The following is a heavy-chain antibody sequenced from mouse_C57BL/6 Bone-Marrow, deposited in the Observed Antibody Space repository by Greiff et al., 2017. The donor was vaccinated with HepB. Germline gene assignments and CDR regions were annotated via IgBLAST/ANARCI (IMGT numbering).Heavy chain of an antibody. CDR1: GFTFSSYA. V-gene: IGHV5-9-1*02. Sequence: EVQGVESGEGLVKPGGSLKLSCAASGFTFSSYAMSWVRQTPEKRLEWVAYISSGGDYIYYADTVKGRFTISRDNARNTLYLQMSSLKSEDTAMYYCTRDHDYYGFDYWGQGTTLTVSS. J-gene: IGHJ2*01. CDR3: TRDHDYYGFDY. D-gene: IGHD1-1*01. CDR2: ISSGGDYI.